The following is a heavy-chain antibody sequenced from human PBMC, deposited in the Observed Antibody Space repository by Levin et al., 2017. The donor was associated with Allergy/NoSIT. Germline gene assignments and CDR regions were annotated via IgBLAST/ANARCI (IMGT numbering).Heavy chain of an antibody. CDR2: IYSGGSI. D-gene: IGHD5-24*01. V-gene: IGHV3-53*01. CDR3: ARMAVSEYFQN. Sequence: GESLKISCEVYGFTVSNDYMSWVRQAPGKGLEWVSVIYSGGSIYYTDSVKGRFTISRDSSRNTLYFQMNSLTVEDTAVYYCARMAVSEYFQNWGQGTLVSVSS. J-gene: IGHJ1*01. CDR1: GFTVSNDY.